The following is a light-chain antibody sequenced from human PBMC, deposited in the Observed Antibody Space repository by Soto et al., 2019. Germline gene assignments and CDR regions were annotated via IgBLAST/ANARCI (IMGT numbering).Light chain of an antibody. V-gene: IGLV1-47*01. J-gene: IGLJ3*02. CDR1: SSNIGSDY. CDR2: RNN. CDR3: AAWDDSLSGWV. Sequence: QSVLTQPPSASATPGQTVTISCSGSSSNIGSDYVYWYQHLPGAAPKLLIYRNNQRPSGVPDRFSGSKSGTSASLAVSGLRSEDEADYYCAAWDDSLSGWVFGGGTKLTVL.